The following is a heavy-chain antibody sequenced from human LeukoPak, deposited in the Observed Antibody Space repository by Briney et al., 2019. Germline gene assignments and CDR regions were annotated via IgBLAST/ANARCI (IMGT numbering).Heavy chain of an antibody. Sequence: SGGSLRLSCAASGFTFSSYWMSWVRQAPGKGLEWVANIKQDGSEKYYVDSVKGRFTISRDNDKNSLYLQMNSLRAEDAAVYYCAGGLDYFDYWGQGTLVTVSS. J-gene: IGHJ4*02. CDR3: AGGLDYFDY. CDR1: GFTFSSYW. CDR2: IKQDGSEK. D-gene: IGHD6-19*01. V-gene: IGHV3-7*04.